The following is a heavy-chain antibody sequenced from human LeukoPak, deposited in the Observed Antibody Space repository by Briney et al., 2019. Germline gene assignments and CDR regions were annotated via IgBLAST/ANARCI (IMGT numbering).Heavy chain of an antibody. CDR3: ARVVSDYYDSSGYLDY. D-gene: IGHD3-22*01. CDR1: GGSISSYY. Sequence: SETLSLTCTVSGGSISSYYWSWIRQPPGKGLEWIGHIYYSGSTNYNPPLKSRVTISVDTSKNQFSLKLSSVTAADTAVYYCARVVSDYYDSSGYLDYWGQGTLVTVSS. J-gene: IGHJ4*02. CDR2: IYYSGST. V-gene: IGHV4-59*01.